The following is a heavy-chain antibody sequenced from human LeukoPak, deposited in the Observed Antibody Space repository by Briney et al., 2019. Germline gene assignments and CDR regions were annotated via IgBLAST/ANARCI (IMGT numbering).Heavy chain of an antibody. CDR2: IYSGGAT. CDR1: GIIVASSY. V-gene: IGHV3-66*01. CDR3: ARAPSGWNFDC. J-gene: IGHJ4*02. D-gene: IGHD6-19*01. Sequence: GGSLRLFCAASGIIVASSYMSWVRQAPGEGLEWVSAIYSGGATYYADSAKGRFTISRDNSKNTLYLQMNNLRVEDTAVYYCARAPSGWNFDCWGQGALVTVST.